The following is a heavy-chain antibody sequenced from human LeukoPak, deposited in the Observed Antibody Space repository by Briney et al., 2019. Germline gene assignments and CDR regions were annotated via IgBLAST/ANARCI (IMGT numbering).Heavy chain of an antibody. CDR1: GGSISSSSYY. CDR3: ARVTIQWLVPGPLFDY. J-gene: IGHJ4*02. D-gene: IGHD6-19*01. Sequence: PSETLSLTCTVSGGSISSSSYYWGWIRQPPGKGLEWIGSIYYSGSTYYNPSLKSRVTISVDTSKNQFSLKLSSVTAADTAVYYCARVTIQWLVPGPLFDYWGQGTLVTVFS. V-gene: IGHV4-39*07. CDR2: IYYSGST.